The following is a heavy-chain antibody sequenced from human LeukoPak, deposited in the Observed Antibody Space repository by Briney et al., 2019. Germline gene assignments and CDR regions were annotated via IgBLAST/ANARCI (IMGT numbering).Heavy chain of an antibody. Sequence: SGTLSLTCAVSGDSISNGNWWSWVRQPPGKGLEWIGEIYHSGRTNYGPSLKSRVIISVDKSKNQFSLKLNSVTAADTAVYYCARGRTSLTTSLDFDYWGQGTLVTVSS. D-gene: IGHD4-17*01. CDR2: IYHSGRT. CDR1: GDSISNGNW. CDR3: ARGRTSLTTSLDFDY. V-gene: IGHV4-4*02. J-gene: IGHJ4*02.